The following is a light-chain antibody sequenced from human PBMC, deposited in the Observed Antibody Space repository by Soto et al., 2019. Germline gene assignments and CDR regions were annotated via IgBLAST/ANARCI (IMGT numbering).Light chain of an antibody. Sequence: EIVLTQSPGTLSLSPGERATLSCRASQSVSTNLAWYQQRPGQAPRLLIHSASTRAPGIPDRFSASGAGTDFTLTISRLEPEDSAVYYCQQYSASPRTFGPGTKVDIK. CDR2: SAS. J-gene: IGKJ3*01. V-gene: IGKV3-20*01. CDR3: QQYSASPRT. CDR1: QSVSTN.